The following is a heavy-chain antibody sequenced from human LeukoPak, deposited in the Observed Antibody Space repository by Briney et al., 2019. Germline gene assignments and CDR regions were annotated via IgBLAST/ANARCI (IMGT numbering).Heavy chain of an antibody. D-gene: IGHD5-18*01. V-gene: IGHV4-34*01. J-gene: IGHJ6*02. Sequence: SETLSLTCAVYGGSFSAYYWSWIRQPPGKGLEWVGEINDSGGTNYNPSLKSRVTMSVDTSRNQLALKLSSVAAADTPVYYCARVDTAMVDYGRDVWGQGTTVTVSS. CDR1: GGSFSAYY. CDR2: INDSGGT. CDR3: ARVDTAMVDYGRDV.